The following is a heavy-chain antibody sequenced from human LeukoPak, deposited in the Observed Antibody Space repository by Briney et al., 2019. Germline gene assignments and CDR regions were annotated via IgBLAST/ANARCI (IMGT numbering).Heavy chain of an antibody. CDR2: IIPIFGTA. CDR3: ARGYYDSSGYYFPADYFQH. V-gene: IGHV1-69*05. D-gene: IGHD3-22*01. Sequence: ASVKVSCKASGGTFSSYAISWVRQAPGQGLEWMGRIIPIFGTANYAQKFQGRVTITTDESTSTAYMELSSPRSEDTAVYYCARGYYDSSGYYFPADYFQHWGQGTLVTVSS. CDR1: GGTFSSYA. J-gene: IGHJ1*01.